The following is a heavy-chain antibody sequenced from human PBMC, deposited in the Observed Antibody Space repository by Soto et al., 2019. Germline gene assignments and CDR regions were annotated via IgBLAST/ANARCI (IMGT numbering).Heavy chain of an antibody. CDR1: GFTFSSYA. D-gene: IGHD2-2*01. CDR2: ITSNGGNT. J-gene: IGHJ6*02. V-gene: IGHV3-64*01. Sequence: EVQLVESGGGLVQPGGSLRLSCAASGFTFSSYAMHWVRQAPGKGLKYVSAITSNGGNTDYANSVKGRFTISRDNSKNTLYLQMCTLRAQDTAVYYSARLMPFGSGMAVWGQGATVTVAS. CDR3: ARLMPFGSGMAV.